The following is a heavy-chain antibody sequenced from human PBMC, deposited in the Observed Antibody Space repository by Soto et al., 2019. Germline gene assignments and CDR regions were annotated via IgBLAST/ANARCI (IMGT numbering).Heavy chain of an antibody. J-gene: IGHJ4*02. CDR3: AKDRNHYGSGSYFDY. CDR2: ISGSADST. D-gene: IGHD3-10*01. Sequence: EVQLLESGGGLVQPGGSLRVSCAASGFAFNIYAMSWVRQAPGKGLEWVSVISGSADSTNYADSVKGRFTISRDNSKNTVYLQMNSLRVEDTAVYYCAKDRNHYGSGSYFDYRGQGTLATVSS. V-gene: IGHV3-23*01. CDR1: GFAFNIYA.